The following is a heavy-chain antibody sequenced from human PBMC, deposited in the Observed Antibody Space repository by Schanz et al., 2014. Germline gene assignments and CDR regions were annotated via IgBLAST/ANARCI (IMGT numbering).Heavy chain of an antibody. Sequence: QVHLVQSGSEVKKPGASVKVSCKASRYPFTAYYMHWVRQAPGQGLEWMGRINPNSGGTNFAQKFQGRVTVTRDTSISTAYMELGSLRFDDTAVYYCAREGTIIRGLTGWFDPWGQGTLVTVSS. CDR2: INPNSGGT. J-gene: IGHJ5*02. V-gene: IGHV1-2*06. CDR3: AREGTIIRGLTGWFDP. CDR1: RYPFTAYY. D-gene: IGHD3-10*01.